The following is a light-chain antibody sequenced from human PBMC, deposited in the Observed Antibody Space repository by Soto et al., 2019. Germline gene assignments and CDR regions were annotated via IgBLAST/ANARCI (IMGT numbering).Light chain of an antibody. J-gene: IGLJ1*01. CDR3: SSYTSSSTRLYV. CDR2: EVR. CDR1: SSDVGGYNY. Sequence: QSALTQPPSASGSPGQSVTISCTGTSSDVGGYNYVSWYQQHPGKAPKLIIYEVRERPSGVSNRFSGSKSGNTASLTISGLQAEDEADYYCSSYTSSSTRLYVFGTGTKLTVL. V-gene: IGLV2-14*01.